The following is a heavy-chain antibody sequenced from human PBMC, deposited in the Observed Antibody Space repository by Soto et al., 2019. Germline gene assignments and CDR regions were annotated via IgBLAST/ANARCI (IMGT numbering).Heavy chain of an antibody. CDR3: AKASLVRGVRYFDY. CDR1: GFTFSSYT. V-gene: IGHV3-23*01. CDR2: ISGSGGST. Sequence: PVGSLRLSCAASGFTFSSYTMSWVRQAPGKGLEWVSTISGSGGSTYYADSVKGRFTISRDNSKNTLYLQMNSLRAEDTAVYYCAKASLVRGVRYFDYWGQGTLVTVSS. J-gene: IGHJ4*02. D-gene: IGHD3-10*01.